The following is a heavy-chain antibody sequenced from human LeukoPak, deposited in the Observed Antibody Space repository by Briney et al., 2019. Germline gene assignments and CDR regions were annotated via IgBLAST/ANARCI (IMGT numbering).Heavy chain of an antibody. Sequence: PGGSLRLSCAASGFTFSDHYMSWIRQAPGKGLEWVAFIRYDGSNKYYADSVKGRFTISRDNSKNTLYLQMNSLRAEDTAVYYCAKVLVPSPKRDIVVVVAAEDYWGQGTLVTVSS. CDR3: AKVLVPSPKRDIVVVVAAEDY. J-gene: IGHJ4*02. V-gene: IGHV3-30*02. D-gene: IGHD2-15*01. CDR1: GFTFSDHY. CDR2: IRYDGSNK.